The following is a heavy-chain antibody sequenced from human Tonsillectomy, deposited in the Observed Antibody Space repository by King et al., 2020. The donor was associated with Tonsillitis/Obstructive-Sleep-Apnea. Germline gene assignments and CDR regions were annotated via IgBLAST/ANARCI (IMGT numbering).Heavy chain of an antibody. D-gene: IGHD3-22*01. CDR1: GGSISTGGYY. V-gene: IGHV4-31*03. CDR2: IYYSGST. J-gene: IGHJ5*02. CDR3: ARGVDYYDSSGQNNWFDP. Sequence: QLQESGPGLVKPSQTLSLTCTVSGGSISTGGYYWSWIRQHPGKGLEWIGYIYYSGSTYYNPSLKSRVTISVDTSKNQFSLKLSSGTAADTAVYYCARGVDYYDSSGQNNWFDPWGQGTLVTVSS.